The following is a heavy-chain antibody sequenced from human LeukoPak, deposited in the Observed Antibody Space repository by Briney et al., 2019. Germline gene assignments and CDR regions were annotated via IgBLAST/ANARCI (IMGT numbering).Heavy chain of an antibody. J-gene: IGHJ4*02. Sequence: SETLSLTCTVSGGSISSGDYYWSWIRQPPGKGLEWIGYIYYSGSTYYNPSLKSRVTISVDTSKNQFSLKLSSVTAADTALYYCARVIDVAAAGYFDSWGQGTQVTVSS. CDR2: IYYSGST. D-gene: IGHD6-13*01. CDR1: GGSISSGDYY. V-gene: IGHV4-30-4*08. CDR3: ARVIDVAAAGYFDS.